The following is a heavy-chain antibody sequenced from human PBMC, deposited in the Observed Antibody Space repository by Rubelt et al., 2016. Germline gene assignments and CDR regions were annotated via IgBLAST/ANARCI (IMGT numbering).Heavy chain of an antibody. CDR3: ASGEASGDDYGDY. D-gene: IGHD4-17*01. CDR2: IRQDGNEK. CDR1: GFIFSTYW. V-gene: IGHV3-7*03. J-gene: IGHJ4*02. Sequence: GGSLRLSCSASGFIFSTYWMTWVRQAPGKGLEWVANIRQDGNEKYYVDSVKGRFTISRDNAKNSLYVQMNSLRADDTALYYCASGEASGDDYGDYWGQGTLVTVSS.